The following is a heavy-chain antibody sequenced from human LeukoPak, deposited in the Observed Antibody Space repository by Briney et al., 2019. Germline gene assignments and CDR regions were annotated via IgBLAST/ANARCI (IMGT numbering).Heavy chain of an antibody. V-gene: IGHV4-59*01. J-gene: IGHJ4*02. CDR3: ARAKDTAMVIDY. Sequence: SENLSRTGTVSGGSISSYYWSWIRQPPGKGLEWIGYIYYSGSTNYNPSLKSRVTISVDTSKNQFSLKLSSVTAADTAVYYCARAKDTAMVIDYWGQGTLVTVSS. CDR1: GGSISSYY. CDR2: IYYSGST. D-gene: IGHD5-18*01.